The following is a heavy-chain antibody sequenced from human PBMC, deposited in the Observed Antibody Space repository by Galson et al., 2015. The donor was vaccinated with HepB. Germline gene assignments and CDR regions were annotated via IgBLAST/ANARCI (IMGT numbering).Heavy chain of an antibody. Sequence: SVKVSCKASGYTFTSYAMNWVRQAPGQGLEWMGWINTNTGNPTYARGFTGRFVFSLDTSVSTAYLQISSLKAEDTAVYYCASSAGGSYWALFDYWGQGTLVTVSS. CDR2: INTNTGNP. D-gene: IGHD1-26*01. CDR3: ASSAGGSYWALFDY. V-gene: IGHV7-4-1*02. CDR1: GYTFTSYA. J-gene: IGHJ4*02.